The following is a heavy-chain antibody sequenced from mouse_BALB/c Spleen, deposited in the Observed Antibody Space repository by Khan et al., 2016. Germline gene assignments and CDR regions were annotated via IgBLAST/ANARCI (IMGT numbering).Heavy chain of an antibody. J-gene: IGHJ4*01. CDR3: AREGTVPLMDY. Sequence: DLVKPGASVKLSCKASGYTFTSYWINWIKQRPGQGLEWIGRIAPGSGSTYYNEMFKGKATLTVDTSSCTAYIQLSSRSSEDSAVYFCAREGTVPLMDYWGQGTSVTVSS. CDR2: IAPGSGST. CDR1: GYTFTSYW. D-gene: IGHD1-1*01. V-gene: IGHV1S41*01.